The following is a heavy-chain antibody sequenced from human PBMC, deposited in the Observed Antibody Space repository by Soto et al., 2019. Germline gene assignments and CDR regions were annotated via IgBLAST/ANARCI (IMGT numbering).Heavy chain of an antibody. J-gene: IGHJ6*02. Sequence: VQLVESGGGLVQPGGSLRLSRVGSEFTSNIYWITWVRQAPGKGLGWVANIKQEGSEHYYLDSVNGRFTISRDNAKNTVYMKMDSLRVKDTAVYYCARENALEVAATTLRYSALDVWGQGATVTVS. CDR3: ARENALEVAATTLRYSALDV. V-gene: IGHV3-7*03. D-gene: IGHD6-13*01. CDR1: EFTSNIYW. CDR2: IKQEGSEH.